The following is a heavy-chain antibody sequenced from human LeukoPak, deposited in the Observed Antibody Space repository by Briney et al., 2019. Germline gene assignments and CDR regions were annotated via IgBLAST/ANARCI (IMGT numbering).Heavy chain of an antibody. CDR3: AKDLVLSGYHDY. Sequence: GGSLRLSCAASGFTFSNYAMGWVRQAPGKGLEWVSTLSGTGGSTYYADSVKGRFTISRDNSKNTLYLQMNSLRAEDTAVYYCAKDLVLSGYHDYWGQGTLVTVSS. J-gene: IGHJ4*02. CDR2: LSGTGGST. D-gene: IGHD3-22*01. CDR1: GFTFSNYA. V-gene: IGHV3-23*01.